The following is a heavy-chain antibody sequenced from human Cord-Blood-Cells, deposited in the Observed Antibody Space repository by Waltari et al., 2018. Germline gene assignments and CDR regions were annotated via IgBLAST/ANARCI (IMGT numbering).Heavy chain of an antibody. Sequence: QVQLQQWGAGLLKPSETLSLTCAVYGGSFSGYYWSWIRQPPGKELEWMGELNHSGSTNYTPSLKSRVTGPVGTSKNQSALKLSSVTACDTAEYYCARRVALKDGNDFAYWGPGTLVTMSS. D-gene: IGHD4-17*01. CDR1: GGSFSGYY. CDR3: ARRVALKDGNDFAY. J-gene: IGHJ4*02. CDR2: LNHSGST. V-gene: IGHV4-34*01.